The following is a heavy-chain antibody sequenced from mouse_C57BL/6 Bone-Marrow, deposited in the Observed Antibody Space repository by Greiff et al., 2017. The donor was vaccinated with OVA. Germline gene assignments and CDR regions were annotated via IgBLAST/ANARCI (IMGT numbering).Heavy chain of an antibody. J-gene: IGHJ2*01. CDR2: IYPGSGST. CDR1: GYTFTSYW. D-gene: IGHD2-3*01. CDR3: ARCEDGYYDDY. Sequence: QVHVKQSGAELVKPGASVKMSCKASGYTFTSYWITWVKQRPGQGLEWIGDIYPGSGSTNYNEKFKSKATLTVDTSSSTAYMQLSSLTSEDSAVYYCARCEDGYYDDYWGQGTTLTVSS. V-gene: IGHV1-55*01.